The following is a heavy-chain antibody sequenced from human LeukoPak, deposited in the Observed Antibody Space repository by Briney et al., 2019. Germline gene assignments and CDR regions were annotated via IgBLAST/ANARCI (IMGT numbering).Heavy chain of an antibody. CDR1: GFTFSSYW. V-gene: IGHV3-74*01. J-gene: IGHJ4*02. D-gene: IGHD3-10*01. CDR2: INSDGSST. Sequence: GGSLRLSCAASGFTFSSYWMHWVRQAPGKGLVWVSRINSDGSSTNYADSVKGRFTISRDNAKNSLYLQMNSLRAEDTALYYCAKSSGDSYFDYWGQGTLVTVSS. CDR3: AKSSGDSYFDY.